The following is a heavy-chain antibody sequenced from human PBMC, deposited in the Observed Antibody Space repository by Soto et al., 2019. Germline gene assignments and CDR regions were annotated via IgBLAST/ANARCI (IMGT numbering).Heavy chain of an antibody. Sequence: GGSLRLSCAASGFTVSSNYMSWVRQAPGKGLEWVSVIYSGGSTYYADSVKGRFTISRDNSKNTLYLQMNSLRAEDTAVYYCATVYCGGDCYSYYYGMDVWGQGTTVTVSS. J-gene: IGHJ6*02. D-gene: IGHD2-21*02. CDR2: IYSGGST. CDR1: GFTVSSNY. CDR3: ATVYCGGDCYSYYYGMDV. V-gene: IGHV3-53*01.